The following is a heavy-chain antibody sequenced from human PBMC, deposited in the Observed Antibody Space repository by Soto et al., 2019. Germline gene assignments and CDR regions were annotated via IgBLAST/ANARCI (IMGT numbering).Heavy chain of an antibody. Sequence: QVQLVQSGAEVKKPGASVKVSCKASGYTFTNFGISWVRQAPGQGLEWMGWISAYNGNTNYAQNFQGRVTMTTDTSPSKGYMGPRSLKSDDTAVYFCGRGGTPIDYWGQGTLVTVSS. CDR2: ISAYNGNT. J-gene: IGHJ4*02. D-gene: IGHD3-16*01. CDR3: GRGGTPIDY. CDR1: GYTFTNFG. V-gene: IGHV1-18*01.